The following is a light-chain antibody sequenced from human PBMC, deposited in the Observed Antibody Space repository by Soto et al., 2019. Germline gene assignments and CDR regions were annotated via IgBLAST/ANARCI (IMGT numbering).Light chain of an antibody. V-gene: IGKV3-15*01. CDR3: QSYKDWPFA. CDR2: GVS. CDR1: ESLFGF. J-gene: IGKJ2*01. Sequence: DIVLTQSPATLSVSPGDRVTLSCRASESLFGFLAWYQQKPGQAPRLLMYGVSTRATGIPARFSGGGSATDFTLTISSLQSEDSAFYFCQSYKDWPFASGLGTRLEI.